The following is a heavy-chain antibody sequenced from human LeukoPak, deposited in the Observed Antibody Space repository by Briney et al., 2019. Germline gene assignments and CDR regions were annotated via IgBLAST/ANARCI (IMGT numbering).Heavy chain of an antibody. CDR3: ARTAYYYGSGSSRYYFDY. D-gene: IGHD3-10*01. V-gene: IGHV4-34*01. CDR1: GGSFSGYY. CDR2: INHSGST. Sequence: PSETLSLTCAVYGGSFSGYYWSWIRQPPGKGLEWIGEINHSGSTNYNPSLKSRVTISVDTSKNQFSLKLSSVTAADTAVYYCARTAYYYGSGSSRYYFDYWGQGTLVTVSS. J-gene: IGHJ4*02.